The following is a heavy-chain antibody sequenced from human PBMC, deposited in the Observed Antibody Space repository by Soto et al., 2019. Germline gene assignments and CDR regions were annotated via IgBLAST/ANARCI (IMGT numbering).Heavy chain of an antibody. CDR3: ANGDSSGFEYFQS. CDR1: GFTFSSHG. CDR2: VSFDGTNK. V-gene: IGHV3-30*18. J-gene: IGHJ1*01. Sequence: QVQLVESGGGVVQPGMTLRLSCTASGFTFSSHGMHWVRQAPGKGLEWVAVVSFDGTNKNYADSVRGRVTISRDNSKNPLYLKMSSLRAEDTAVYYCANGDSSGFEYFQSWGQGTLVTVSS. D-gene: IGHD3-22*01.